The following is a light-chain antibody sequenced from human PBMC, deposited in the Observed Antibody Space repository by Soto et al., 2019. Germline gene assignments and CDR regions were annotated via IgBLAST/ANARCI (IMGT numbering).Light chain of an antibody. CDR2: GAS. J-gene: IGKJ4*01. V-gene: IGKV3-15*01. CDR3: QQYTDWPWGT. CDR1: QSVHSN. Sequence: EIVATQAPATLSLSPGETATLSFMASQSVHSNLAWFQQHPGQAPRLLIYGASSRATGIPVRFSGSGSGTEFTLTISSLQPEDFAVYYCQQYTDWPWGTFGGGTKVDI.